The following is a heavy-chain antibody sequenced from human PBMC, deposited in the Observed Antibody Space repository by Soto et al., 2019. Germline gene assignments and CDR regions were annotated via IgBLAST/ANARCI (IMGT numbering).Heavy chain of an antibody. CDR3: ARDIVVVPAAIQGYYGMDV. J-gene: IGHJ6*02. CDR1: GGSISSGGYY. CDR2: IYYSGST. V-gene: IGHV4-31*03. Sequence: SETLSLTCTVSGGSISSGGYYWSWIRQHPGKGLEWIGYIYYSGSTYYNPSLKSRVTISVDTSKNQFSLKLSSVTAADTAVYYCARDIVVVPAAIQGYYGMDVWGQGTTVTVSS. D-gene: IGHD2-2*02.